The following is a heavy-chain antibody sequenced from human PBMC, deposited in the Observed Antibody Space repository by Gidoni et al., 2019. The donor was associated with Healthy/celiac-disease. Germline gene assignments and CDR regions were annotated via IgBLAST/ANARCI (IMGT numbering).Heavy chain of an antibody. D-gene: IGHD4-17*01. CDR1: GFTFSSYA. Sequence: EVQLLESGGGLVQPGGSLRLCSAASGFTFSSYAMSWVRQAPGKGLECVSAISGSGGSTYYADSVKGRSTISRDNSKNTLYLQMTSLRAEDTAVYYCTAHLSTVTNHFDYWGQGTLVTVSS. J-gene: IGHJ4*02. CDR2: ISGSGGST. CDR3: TAHLSTVTNHFDY. V-gene: IGHV3-23*01.